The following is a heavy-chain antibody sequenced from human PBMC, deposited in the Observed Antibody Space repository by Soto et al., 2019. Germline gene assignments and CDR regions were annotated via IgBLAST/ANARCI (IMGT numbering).Heavy chain of an antibody. CDR3: ARKAESDGFDI. J-gene: IGHJ3*02. V-gene: IGHV1-69*01. CDR1: GDTFSNYA. Sequence: QVQLVQSGAEVKKPGSSVRVSCKASGDTFSNYAINWVRQAPGQGLEWMGGFIPMFDAANYAQNFRGRVTITADESTSTAYMELGGLSSEDTAMYYCARKAESDGFDIWGQGTLVTVSS. CDR2: FIPMFDAA.